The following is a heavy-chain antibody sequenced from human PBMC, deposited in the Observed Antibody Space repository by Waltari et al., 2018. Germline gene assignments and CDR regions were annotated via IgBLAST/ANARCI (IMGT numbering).Heavy chain of an antibody. J-gene: IGHJ3*02. D-gene: IGHD1-26*01. Sequence: LGESGGGLVQPGRSLRLSCAASGFTFDDYAMHWVRQAPGKGLEWVSGISWNSGSIGYADSVKGRFTISRDNAKNSLYLQMNSLRAEDMALYYCAKDIGWELDAFDIWGQGTMVTVSS. CDR1: GFTFDDYA. CDR2: ISWNSGSI. CDR3: AKDIGWELDAFDI. V-gene: IGHV3-9*03.